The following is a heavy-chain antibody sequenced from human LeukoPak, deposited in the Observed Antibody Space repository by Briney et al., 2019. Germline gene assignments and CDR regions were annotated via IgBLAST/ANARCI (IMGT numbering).Heavy chain of an antibody. CDR3: ARAFQSLGGLSLPAY. D-gene: IGHD3-16*02. V-gene: IGHV7-4-1*02. CDR1: GYTFTNYA. CDR2: IRPSTGNP. J-gene: IGHJ4*02. Sequence: GASVKVSCKASGYTFTNYAMNWVRQAPGQGLEWMGWIRPSTGNPTYAQGFTGRFVFSLDTSVSTTYLQISSLKAEDTAVYYCARAFQSLGGLSLPAYWGQGTLVTVSS.